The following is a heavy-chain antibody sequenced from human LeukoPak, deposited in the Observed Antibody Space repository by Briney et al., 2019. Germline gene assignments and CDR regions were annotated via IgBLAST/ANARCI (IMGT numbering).Heavy chain of an antibody. CDR2: IYHSGST. Sequence: SETLSLTCAVSGYSISSGYYWGWIRQPPGKGLEWIGSIYHSGSTYYTESLKSRVTISVDTSKNQFSLKLSSVTAADTAVYYCARHLPGSKLLWFGEFPIQADAFDIWGQGTMVTVSS. J-gene: IGHJ3*02. V-gene: IGHV4-38-2*01. CDR3: ARHLPGSKLLWFGEFPIQADAFDI. D-gene: IGHD3-10*01. CDR1: GYSISSGYY.